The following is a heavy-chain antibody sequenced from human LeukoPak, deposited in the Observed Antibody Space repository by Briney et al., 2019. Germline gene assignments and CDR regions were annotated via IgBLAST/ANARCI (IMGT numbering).Heavy chain of an antibody. Sequence: VSGPTLRHPTPALTLTCTFSGLSLSSSGGGEGWIRQPPGKALEWLALIYSNDDKRYSPSLKSRLTITKDTSKNQVGLTMTNMDPVDTATYYCAHHRSIFGVFTTYYYDYWGQGILVTVSS. CDR3: AHHRSIFGVFTTYYYDY. J-gene: IGHJ4*02. CDR1: GLSLSSSGGG. D-gene: IGHD3-3*01. CDR2: IYSNDDK. V-gene: IGHV2-5*01.